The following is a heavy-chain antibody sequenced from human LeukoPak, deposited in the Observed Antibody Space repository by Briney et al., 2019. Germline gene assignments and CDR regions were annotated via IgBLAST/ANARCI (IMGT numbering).Heavy chain of an antibody. CDR1: GFTFSSYG. J-gene: IGHJ5*02. V-gene: IGHV3-30*02. CDR2: IRYDGSNK. D-gene: IGHD6-13*01. Sequence: GGSLRPSCAASGFTFSSYGMHWVRQAPGKGLEWVAFIRYDGSNKYYADSVKGRFTISRDNSKNTLYLQMNSLRAEDTAVYYCAKDLSSSWRGNWFDPWGQGTLVTVSS. CDR3: AKDLSSSWRGNWFDP.